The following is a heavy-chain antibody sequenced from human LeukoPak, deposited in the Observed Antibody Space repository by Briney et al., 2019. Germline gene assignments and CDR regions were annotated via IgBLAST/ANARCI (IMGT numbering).Heavy chain of an antibody. V-gene: IGHV3-30-3*01. Sequence: PGRSLRLSCAVSGFTFSSYAMHWVRQAPGKGLEWVAVISYDGSNKYYADSVKGRFTISRDNSKNTLYLQMNSLRAEDTAVYYCARFQWELSDTFDYWGQGTLVTVSS. D-gene: IGHD1-26*01. CDR1: GFTFSSYA. CDR3: ARFQWELSDTFDY. J-gene: IGHJ4*02. CDR2: ISYDGSNK.